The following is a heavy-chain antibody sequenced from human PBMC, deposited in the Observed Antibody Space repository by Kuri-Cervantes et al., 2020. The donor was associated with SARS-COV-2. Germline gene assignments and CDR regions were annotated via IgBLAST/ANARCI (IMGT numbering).Heavy chain of an antibody. CDR1: GGSISSGDYS. Sequence: SETLSLTCAVSGGSISSGDYSWSWIRQPPGKGLEWIGYSYHSGSTHYNPSLKSRVTISVDRSKNQFSLKLTSVTAADTAVYYCARFLGSFPYYYDSSGYYGEGAFDIWGQGTMVTVSS. V-gene: IGHV4-30-2*01. CDR2: SYHSGST. D-gene: IGHD3-22*01. J-gene: IGHJ3*02. CDR3: ARFLGSFPYYYDSSGYYGEGAFDI.